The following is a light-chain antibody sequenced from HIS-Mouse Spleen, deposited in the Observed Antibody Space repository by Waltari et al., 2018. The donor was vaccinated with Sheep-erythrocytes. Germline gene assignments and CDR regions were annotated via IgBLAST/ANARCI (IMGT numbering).Light chain of an antibody. Sequence: SYELTQPPSVSVSPGQTASITCPGDKLGDKYACWYQQKPGQSPVLVIYQDSKRPSGIPERFPGSNSGNTATLTIRGTQAMDEADYYCQTWDSSTAWVFGGGTKLTVL. CDR3: QTWDSSTAWV. CDR2: QDS. CDR1: KLGDKY. V-gene: IGLV3-1*01. J-gene: IGLJ3*02.